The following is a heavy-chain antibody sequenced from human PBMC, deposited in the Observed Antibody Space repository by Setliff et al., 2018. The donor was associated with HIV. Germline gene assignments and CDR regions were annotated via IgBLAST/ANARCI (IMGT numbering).Heavy chain of an antibody. CDR1: GDSINTPFW. CDR3: ATERWLYQNFDS. V-gene: IGHV4-4*07. Sequence: PSETLSLTCTVSGDSINTPFWWSWIRQPAGKGLEWIGRVTNTGDTSYNPSLKSRVTMSVDTSKNQFSLNLNSVTATDTAIYYCATERWLYQNFDSWGQGTQVTVSS. D-gene: IGHD3-16*01. CDR2: VTNTGDT. J-gene: IGHJ4*02.